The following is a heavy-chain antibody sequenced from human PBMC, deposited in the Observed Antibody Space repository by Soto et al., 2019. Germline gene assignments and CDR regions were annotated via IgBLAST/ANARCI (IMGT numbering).Heavy chain of an antibody. CDR1: GFTFSSYA. Sequence: EVQLLESGGGLVQPGGSLRLSCAASGFTFSSYAMSWVRQAPGKGLEWVSAISGSGGSTYYADSVKGRFTISRDNSKNTLYLQMNSLRAEDTAVYNCAKDQQQWLAWRYWGQGTLVTVSS. D-gene: IGHD6-19*01. CDR2: ISGSGGST. J-gene: IGHJ4*02. CDR3: AKDQQQWLAWRY. V-gene: IGHV3-23*01.